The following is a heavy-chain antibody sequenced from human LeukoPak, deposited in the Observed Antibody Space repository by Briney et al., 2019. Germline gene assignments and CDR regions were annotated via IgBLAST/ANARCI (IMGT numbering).Heavy chain of an antibody. J-gene: IGHJ4*02. D-gene: IGHD2-8*01. CDR1: GFTFSSYG. CDR2: ISYDGSKK. CDR3: AKDIGYCTDGICYRSQDYFDY. Sequence: GGSLRLSCSASGFTFSSYGMHWVRLAPGKGLEWVALISYDGSKKYYTDSVKGRFTISRDNSKKTFYLQMSSLRVEDTAVYYCAKDIGYCTDGICYRSQDYFDYWGQGTLVTVSS. V-gene: IGHV3-30*18.